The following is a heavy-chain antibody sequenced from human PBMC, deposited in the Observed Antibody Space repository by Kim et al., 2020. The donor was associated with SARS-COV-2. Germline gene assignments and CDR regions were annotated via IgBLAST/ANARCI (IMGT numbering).Heavy chain of an antibody. D-gene: IGHD3-10*02. Sequence: GGSLRLSCVASAFTFKTYAMSWVRQAPGKGLEWVASIYSDSSGTFYADSVKGRFTISRDNSKSTLYLQMNSLTADDTALYYCASAGLDGHFYVGYFDYWGRGTLVTVSS. CDR2: IYSDSSGT. CDR1: AFTFKTYA. V-gene: IGHV3-23*03. CDR3: ASAGLDGHFYVGYFDY. J-gene: IGHJ4*02.